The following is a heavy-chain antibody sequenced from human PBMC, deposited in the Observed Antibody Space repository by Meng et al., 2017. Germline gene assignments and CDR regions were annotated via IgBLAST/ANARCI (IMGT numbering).Heavy chain of an antibody. CDR1: GGSFSGYY. CDR2: INHSGST. D-gene: IGHD2-2*02. CDR3: ARGVQCSTSCYIDY. J-gene: IGHJ4*02. Sequence: VPLQQWGAGPLKPSETLSLTCPVYGGSFSGYYWSWIRQPPGKGLEWIGEINHSGSTNYNPSLKSRVTISVDTSKNQFSLKLSSVTAADTAVYYCARGVQCSTSCYIDYWGQGTLVTVSS. V-gene: IGHV4-34*01.